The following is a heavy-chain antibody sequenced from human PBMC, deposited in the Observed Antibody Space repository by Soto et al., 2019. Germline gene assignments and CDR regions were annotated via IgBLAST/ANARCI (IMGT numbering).Heavy chain of an antibody. CDR2: IIPIFGTA. J-gene: IGHJ3*02. D-gene: IGHD3-3*01. Sequence: SVKVSCKASGGTFSTYAISWVRQAPGQGLEWMGGIIPIFGTAKYAQKFQGRVTITADESTSTAYMELSSLRSEDTAVHYCAREIFGVIISGGRDAFDIWGQGTMVTVSS. CDR1: GGTFSTYA. V-gene: IGHV1-69*13. CDR3: AREIFGVIISGGRDAFDI.